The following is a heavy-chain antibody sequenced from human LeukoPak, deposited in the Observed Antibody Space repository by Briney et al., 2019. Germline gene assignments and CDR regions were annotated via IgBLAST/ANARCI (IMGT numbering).Heavy chain of an antibody. Sequence: PGGSLRLSCAASGFTFSSYWMHWVRHAPGKGLEWVSVIYSGDSTYYADSVKGRFTISRDNSKNTLYLQMNSLRAEDTAVYYCAREGATAGYYYYMDVWGKGTTVTISS. CDR3: AREGATAGYYYYMDV. CDR2: IYSGDST. J-gene: IGHJ6*03. CDR1: GFTFSSYW. D-gene: IGHD5-12*01. V-gene: IGHV3-66*01.